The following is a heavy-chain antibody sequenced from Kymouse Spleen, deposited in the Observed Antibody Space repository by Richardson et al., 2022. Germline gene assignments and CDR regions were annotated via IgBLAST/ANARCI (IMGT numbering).Heavy chain of an antibody. J-gene: IGHJ6*02. CDR1: GFTFSSYD. D-gene: IGHD6-6*01. Sequence: EVQLVESGGGLVQPGGSLRLSCAASGFTFSSYDMHWVRQATGKGLEWVSAIGTAGDTYYPGSVKGRFTISRENAKNSLYLQMNSLRAGDTAVYYCARDQRYSSSDYYYYGMDVWGQGTTVTVSS. CDR3: ARDQRYSSSDYYYYGMDV. V-gene: IGHV3-13*01. CDR2: IGTAGDT.